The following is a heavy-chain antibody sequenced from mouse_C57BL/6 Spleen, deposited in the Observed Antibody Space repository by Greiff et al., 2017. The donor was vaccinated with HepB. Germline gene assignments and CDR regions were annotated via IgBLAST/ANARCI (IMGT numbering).Heavy chain of an antibody. J-gene: IGHJ4*01. V-gene: IGHV1-64*01. D-gene: IGHD1-1*01. CDR3: APFYYYGSSYAMDY. CDR2: IHPNSGST. Sequence: QVQLQQPGAELVKPGASVKLSCKASGYTFTSYWMHWVKQRPGQGLEWIGMIHPNSGSTNYNEKFKSKATLTVDKSSSTAYMQLSSLTSEDSAVYYCAPFYYYGSSYAMDYWGQGTSVTVSS. CDR1: GYTFTSYW.